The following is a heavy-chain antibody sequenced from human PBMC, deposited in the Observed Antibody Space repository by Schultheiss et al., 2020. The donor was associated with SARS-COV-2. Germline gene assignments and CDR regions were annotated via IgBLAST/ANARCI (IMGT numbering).Heavy chain of an antibody. CDR2: IYHSGST. V-gene: IGHV4-4*02. Sequence: GSLRLSCAVSGGSISSSNWWSWVRQPPGKGLEWIGEIYHSGSTNYNPSLKSRVTISVDKSKNQFSLKLSSVTAADTAVYYCARGGITVAGGNDYWGQGTLVTVSS. D-gene: IGHD6-19*01. CDR1: GGSISSSNW. CDR3: ARGGITVAGGNDY. J-gene: IGHJ4*02.